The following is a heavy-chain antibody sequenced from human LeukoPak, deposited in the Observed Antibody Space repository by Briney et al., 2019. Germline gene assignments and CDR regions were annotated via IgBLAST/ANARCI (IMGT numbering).Heavy chain of an antibody. V-gene: IGHV4-59*11. CDR3: ARDLVTVTKGYDI. D-gene: IGHD4-17*01. Sequence: KPSETLSLTCAVSGDSFSSHYWTGLRKPPGGGLWWVGYISYLGTTNHNPPLKRRVTISIDTPKNQLSLKLSSVTTADTAVYYCARDLVTVTKGYDIWRLGTMVSVSS. CDR1: GDSFSSHY. J-gene: IGHJ3*02. CDR2: ISYLGTT.